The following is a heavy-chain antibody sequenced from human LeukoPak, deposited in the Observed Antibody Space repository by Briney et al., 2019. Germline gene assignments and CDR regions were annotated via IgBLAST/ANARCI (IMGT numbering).Heavy chain of an antibody. D-gene: IGHD6-19*01. CDR1: GFTFSSYD. CDR2: INKSGGGT. CDR3: AKVTWSSSGSDY. V-gene: IGHV3-23*01. Sequence: GGSLRLSCEAPGFTFSSYDMSWVRQAPGKGLEWVSGINKSGGGTYYADSVKGRFTMSRDNSKNTLFLQMNSLRAEDTAVYYCAKVTWSSSGSDYWGQGTLVTVSS. J-gene: IGHJ4*02.